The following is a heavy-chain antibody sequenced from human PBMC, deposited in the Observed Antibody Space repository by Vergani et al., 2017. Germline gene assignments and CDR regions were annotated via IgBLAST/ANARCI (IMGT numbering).Heavy chain of an antibody. J-gene: IGHJ2*01. CDR3: ASGKYYSDSTYNFRGRYFDV. CDR2: IYNSVNG. Sequence: QMQLQESGPGLVQASETLSLTCTVSGDSIISRSYYWGWIRQPPGKGLEWIGSIYNSVNGVSSSSLKSRVTISADTSKNQFSLRLTSVTAADTAVYYCASGKYYSDSTYNFRGRYFDVWGRGTLVTVPS. V-gene: IGHV4-39*01. CDR1: GDSIISRSYY. D-gene: IGHD3-16*01.